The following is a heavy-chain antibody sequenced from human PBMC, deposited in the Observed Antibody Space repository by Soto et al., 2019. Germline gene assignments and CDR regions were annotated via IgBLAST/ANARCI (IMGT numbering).Heavy chain of an antibody. CDR1: GGSISSGDYY. CDR3: ARALGYCSSTSCYAEGPEDY. J-gene: IGHJ4*02. CDR2: IYYNGST. D-gene: IGHD2-2*01. V-gene: IGHV4-30-4*01. Sequence: SETLSLTCIVSGGSISSGDYYWSWMRQPPGKDLEWIGYIYYNGSTYYNPSPKSRITISVDTSKNQNSLKQSAVTVADTAVYYCARALGYCSSTSCYAEGPEDYWGQG.